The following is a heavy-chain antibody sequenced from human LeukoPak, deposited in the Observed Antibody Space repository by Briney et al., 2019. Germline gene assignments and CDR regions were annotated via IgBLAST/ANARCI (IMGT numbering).Heavy chain of an antibody. Sequence: SETLSLTCTVSGGSISSGGYYWSWIRQPPGKGLEWIGYIYHSGSTYYNPSLKSRVTISVDRSKNQFSLKLSSVTAADTAVYYCARVVFQSNQQLWEGKDDAFHIWGQGTMVTVSS. CDR2: IYHSGST. J-gene: IGHJ3*02. CDR3: ARVVFQSNQQLWEGKDDAFHI. CDR1: GGSISSGGYY. V-gene: IGHV4-30-2*01. D-gene: IGHD2-2*01.